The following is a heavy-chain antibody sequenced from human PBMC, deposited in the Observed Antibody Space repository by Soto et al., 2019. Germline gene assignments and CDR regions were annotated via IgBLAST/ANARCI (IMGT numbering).Heavy chain of an antibody. J-gene: IGHJ4*02. CDR2: IYPADSTV. CDR1: GYSFISYW. V-gene: IGHV5-51*01. D-gene: IGHD5-18*01. Sequence: GESLKISCQGSGYSFISYWIGWVRQMPGKGLELMGVIYPADSTVRYSPSFQGQVTISVDKSISTAYLQWSSLKPSDTAMYYCARHTSDRYGPDYWGQGTLVTVSS. CDR3: ARHTSDRYGPDY.